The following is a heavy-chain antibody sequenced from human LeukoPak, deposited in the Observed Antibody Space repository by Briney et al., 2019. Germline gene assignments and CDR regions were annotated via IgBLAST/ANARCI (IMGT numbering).Heavy chain of an antibody. Sequence: GGSLRLSCAASGFTFDAYTMHWVRHARGKGLEWVSLISWDVGSTYYADYVKGRFPISRDNSKNSLYLQMNSLRTEDTALYYCAKADGYGPAGMFYFQHWGQGTLVTVSS. CDR1: GFTFDAYT. CDR2: ISWDVGST. V-gene: IGHV3-43*01. D-gene: IGHD2-2*01. CDR3: AKADGYGPAGMFYFQH. J-gene: IGHJ1*01.